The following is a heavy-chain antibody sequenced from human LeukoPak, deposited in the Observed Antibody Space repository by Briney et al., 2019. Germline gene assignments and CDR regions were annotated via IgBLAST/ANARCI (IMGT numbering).Heavy chain of an antibody. CDR1: GFTFSSYA. Sequence: GGSLRLSCAASGFTFSSYAMSWVRQAPGKGLEWVSAISGSGGSTYYADSVKGRFTISRDNSKNTLYLQMNSLRAEDTAVYYCAKSASYYYGSGSSFTVYWGQGTLVTVSS. J-gene: IGHJ4*02. D-gene: IGHD3-10*01. CDR3: AKSASYYYGSGSSFTVY. V-gene: IGHV3-23*01. CDR2: ISGSGGST.